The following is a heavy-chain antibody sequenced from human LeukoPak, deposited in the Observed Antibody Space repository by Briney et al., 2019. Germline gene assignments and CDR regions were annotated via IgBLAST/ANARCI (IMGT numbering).Heavy chain of an antibody. Sequence: GGSLRLSCAASGLTVTNNYMSWVRQAPGKGLEWVSVIYSGGDTFHADSVKGRFTLSRDNSKNILYLQMNSLRAEDTAVYYCTRDPDGWGQGTLVTVSS. CDR1: GLTVTNNY. J-gene: IGHJ4*02. V-gene: IGHV3-66*01. CDR2: IYSGGDT. CDR3: TRDPDG.